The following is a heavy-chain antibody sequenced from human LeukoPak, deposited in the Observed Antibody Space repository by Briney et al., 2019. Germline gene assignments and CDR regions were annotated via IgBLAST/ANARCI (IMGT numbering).Heavy chain of an antibody. Sequence: SETLSLTCTVSGGSISSYYWSWIRQPPGKGLEWIGYIYYSGSTNYNPSLKSRVTISVDTSKNQFSLKLSSVTAADTAVYYCARLRLDRINWFDPWGQGTLVTVSS. CDR2: IYYSGST. V-gene: IGHV4-59*08. CDR1: GGSISSYY. CDR3: ARLRLDRINWFDP. D-gene: IGHD1-1*01. J-gene: IGHJ5*02.